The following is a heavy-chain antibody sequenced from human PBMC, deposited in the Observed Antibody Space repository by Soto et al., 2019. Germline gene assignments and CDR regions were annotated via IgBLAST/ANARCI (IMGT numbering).Heavy chain of an antibody. CDR2: IRPDGSET. J-gene: IGHJ4*02. Sequence: EVQLVQSGGGLVQPGGSLRLSCVGSGFTFTDFYMNWVRQAPGKGLEWVANIRPDGSETNYVESVKGRFTTSIDNAKNSLFLQMNSLRADDTAVYYCAGWGGHDYNYWGQGILVTVSS. CDR1: GFTFTDFY. CDR3: AGWGGHDYNY. V-gene: IGHV3-7*03. D-gene: IGHD4-4*01.